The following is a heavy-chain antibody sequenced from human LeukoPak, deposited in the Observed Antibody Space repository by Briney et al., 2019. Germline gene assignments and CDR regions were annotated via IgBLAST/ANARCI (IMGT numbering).Heavy chain of an antibody. V-gene: IGHV3-21*01. CDR1: GFTFSSYG. Sequence: PGGSLRLSCAASGFTFSSYGMNWVRQAPGRGLEWVSSITSSSSYIYYADSVKGRFTISRDNAKNSLYLQMNSLRAEDTAVYYCARSYSSSRGTFDYWGQGTLVTVSS. CDR2: ITSSSSYI. J-gene: IGHJ4*02. CDR3: ARSYSSSRGTFDY. D-gene: IGHD6-6*01.